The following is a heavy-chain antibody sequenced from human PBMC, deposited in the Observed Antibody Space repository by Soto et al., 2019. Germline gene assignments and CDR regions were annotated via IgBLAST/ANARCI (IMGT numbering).Heavy chain of an antibody. CDR1: GYSFTSYY. CDR3: ARDDSYDNDDYGLDV. D-gene: IGHD3-9*01. CDR2: MNPSGGST. J-gene: IGHJ6*02. Sequence: ASVKVSCKASGYSFTSYYMHWVRQAPGQGLEWMGVMNPSGGSTNYAQKFQGRVTMTRDTSTTTAYMDLSSLRSEDTAVYYCARDDSYDNDDYGLDVWGQGTTVTVSS. V-gene: IGHV1-46*01.